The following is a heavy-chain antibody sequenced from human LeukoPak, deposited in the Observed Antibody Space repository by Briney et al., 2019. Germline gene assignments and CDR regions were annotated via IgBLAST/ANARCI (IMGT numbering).Heavy chain of an antibody. CDR1: GFTFSDYS. Sequence: PGGSLRLSCAASGFTFSDYSMSWIRQAPGKGLEWVSDISTTSSYTNYADSVKGRFTISRDNSKNTLYLQMNSLRAEDTAVYYCARDSGGSYYTDYWGQGTLVTVSS. V-gene: IGHV3-11*06. CDR3: ARDSGGSYYTDY. D-gene: IGHD1-26*01. CDR2: ISTTSSYT. J-gene: IGHJ4*02.